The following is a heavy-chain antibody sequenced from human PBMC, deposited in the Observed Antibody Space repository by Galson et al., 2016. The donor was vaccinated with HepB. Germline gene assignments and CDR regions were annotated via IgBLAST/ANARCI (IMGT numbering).Heavy chain of an antibody. CDR3: AKGGGYNSAYYFYCYRDV. CDR2: ISGSGAST. Sequence: SLRLSCAASGFTFSSYAMSWVRQAPGKGLEWVSAISGSGASTYYADSVKGRFTISRDNSKNTLYLHMNSLRAEDTAVYYCAKGGGYNSAYYFYCYRDVWGKGTTLTASS. V-gene: IGHV3-23*01. CDR1: GFTFSSYA. D-gene: IGHD5-24*01. J-gene: IGHJ6*03.